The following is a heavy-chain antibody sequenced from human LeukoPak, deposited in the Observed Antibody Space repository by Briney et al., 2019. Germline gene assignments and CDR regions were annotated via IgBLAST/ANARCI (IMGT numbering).Heavy chain of an antibody. Sequence: QAGGSLRLSCAASGFTFSSYAMHWVRQAPGKGLEWVAVISYDGSNKYYADSVKGRFTISRDNSKNTLYLQMNSLRAEDTAVYYCARDLSSVVPAATFDYWGQGTLITVSS. CDR1: GFTFSSYA. CDR2: ISYDGSNK. D-gene: IGHD2-2*01. V-gene: IGHV3-30-3*01. CDR3: ARDLSSVVPAATFDY. J-gene: IGHJ4*02.